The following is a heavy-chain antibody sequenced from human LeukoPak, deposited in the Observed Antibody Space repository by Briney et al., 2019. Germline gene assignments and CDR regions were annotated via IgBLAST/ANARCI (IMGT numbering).Heavy chain of an antibody. Sequence: GALRLSCEASGFTFSSYAMSWVRQPPGKGLEWIGEIYHSGSTNYNPSLKSRVTISVDKSKNQFSLKLSSVTAADTAVYYCARVGTDYGDRKGFRNWFDPWGQGTLVTVSS. CDR1: GFTFSSYAM. CDR2: IYHSGST. D-gene: IGHD4-17*01. CDR3: ARVGTDYGDRKGFRNWFDP. V-gene: IGHV4-4*02. J-gene: IGHJ5*02.